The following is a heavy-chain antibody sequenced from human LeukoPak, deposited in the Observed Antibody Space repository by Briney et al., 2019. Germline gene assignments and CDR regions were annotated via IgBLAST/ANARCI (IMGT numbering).Heavy chain of an antibody. V-gene: IGHV4-34*01. Sequence: SETLSLTCAVYGGSFSGYYWNWIRQPPGKGLEWIGEINHSGSTHYNPSFESRVTISVDTSKNQFSLRLSSVTAADTALYYCARGPDSGSYFAWFDPWGQGTLVTVSS. CDR1: GGSFSGYY. J-gene: IGHJ5*02. CDR3: ARGPDSGSYFAWFDP. D-gene: IGHD3-10*01. CDR2: INHSGST.